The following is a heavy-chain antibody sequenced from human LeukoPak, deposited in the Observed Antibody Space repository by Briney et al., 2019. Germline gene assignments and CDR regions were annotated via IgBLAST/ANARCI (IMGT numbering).Heavy chain of an antibody. Sequence: SETLSLTCTVSGGSISSYYWTWIRQPPGKGLEWIGYIYYSGSTNYNPSLKSRVTISVDTSKNQLSLKLTSVTAADTAVYYCARGVNSGYFDYCGQGTLVTVSS. V-gene: IGHV4-59*01. J-gene: IGHJ4*02. D-gene: IGHD1-26*01. CDR2: IYYSGST. CDR1: GGSISSYY. CDR3: ARGVNSGYFDY.